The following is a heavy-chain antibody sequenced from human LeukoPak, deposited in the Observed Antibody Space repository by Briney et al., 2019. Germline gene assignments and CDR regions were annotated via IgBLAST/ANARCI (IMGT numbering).Heavy chain of an antibody. CDR3: ARDGYGSGRHSGYDY. V-gene: IGHV3-21*01. J-gene: IGHJ4*02. D-gene: IGHD3-10*01. CDR1: GSTFSSYS. CDR2: ISSSSSYI. Sequence: GGSLRLSCAASGSTFSSYSMNWVRQAPGKGLEWVSSISSSSSYIYYADSVKGRFTISRDNAKNSLYLQMNSLRAEDTAVYYSARDGYGSGRHSGYDYWGQGTLVTVSS.